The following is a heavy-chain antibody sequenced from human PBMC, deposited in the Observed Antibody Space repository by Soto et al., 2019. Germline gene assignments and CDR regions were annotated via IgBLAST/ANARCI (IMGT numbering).Heavy chain of an antibody. CDR2: INHSGST. CDR1: GGSFSGYY. D-gene: IGHD3-3*01. V-gene: IGHV4-34*01. J-gene: IGHJ5*02. CDR3: ARGGYYDFWSGYHGFDP. Sequence: QVQLQQWGAGLLKPSETLSLTCAVYGGSFSGYYWSWIRQPPGKGLEWIGEINHSGSTNYNPSHKSRLTISVDTSKNQFSLKLSSVTAADTAVYYCARGGYYDFWSGYHGFDPWGQGTLVTVSS.